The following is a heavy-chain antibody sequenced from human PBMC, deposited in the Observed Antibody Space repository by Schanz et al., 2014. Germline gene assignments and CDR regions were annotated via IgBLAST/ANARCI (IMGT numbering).Heavy chain of an antibody. D-gene: IGHD5-12*01. V-gene: IGHV1-69*09. CDR1: GGTFSTYT. J-gene: IGHJ3*02. CDR2: IIPILGIA. CDR3: ARGGGPEDVFDI. Sequence: QVQLIQSGAEVKKPGASVKVSCTASGGTFSTYTISWVRQAPGQGLEWMGRIIPILGIANYAQKFQGRVTITADKSTFTAYMDVSSLRSEDTAVYYCARGGGPEDVFDIWGQGTILTVSS.